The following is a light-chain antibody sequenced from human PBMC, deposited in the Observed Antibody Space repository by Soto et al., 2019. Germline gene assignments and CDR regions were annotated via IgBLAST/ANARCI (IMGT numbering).Light chain of an antibody. CDR1: SSDVGGYNN. CDR2: DVS. J-gene: IGLJ1*01. CDR3: SSFTSSTTYV. V-gene: IGLV2-14*01. Sequence: ALTQPASVSGSPGQAITISCTGTSSDVGGYNNVCWYQQHPGKAPKLIIYDVSNRPSGVFNRFSGSKSGNTASLTISGLQAEDEADYYCSSFTSSTTYVFGTGTKLTVL.